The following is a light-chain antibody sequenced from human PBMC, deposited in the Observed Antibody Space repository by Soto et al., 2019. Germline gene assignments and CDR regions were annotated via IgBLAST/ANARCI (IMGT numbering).Light chain of an antibody. CDR2: EVS. V-gene: IGLV2-14*01. CDR3: SSYTSSVVL. CDR1: SSDVGGYNY. Sequence: QSVLTQPPSASGSPGQSVTISCTGTSSDVGGYNYVSWYQQHPGKAPKLMIYEVSNRPSGVSNRFSGSKSGNTASLTISGLQAEDEADYYCSSYTSSVVLFGGGTKLTVL. J-gene: IGLJ2*01.